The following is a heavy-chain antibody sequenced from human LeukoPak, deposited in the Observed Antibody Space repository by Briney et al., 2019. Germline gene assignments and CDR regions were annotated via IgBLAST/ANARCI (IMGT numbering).Heavy chain of an antibody. CDR3: ARSRVWSDYWGYFDY. J-gene: IGHJ4*02. V-gene: IGHV4-59*01. CDR1: GGSISSYY. Sequence: PSEILSLTCTVSGGSISSYYWSWIRQPPGKGLDWIGYIYHSGSTNYNPSLKSRVTISVDTSKTQISLKLRAVTAADTAVYYCARSRVWSDYWGYFDYWGQGTLVTVSS. CDR2: IYHSGST. D-gene: IGHD3-3*01.